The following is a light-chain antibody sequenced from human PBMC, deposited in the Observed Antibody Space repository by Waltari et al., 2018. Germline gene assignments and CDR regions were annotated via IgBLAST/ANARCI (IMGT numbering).Light chain of an antibody. CDR1: SSDVGGHNY. CDR3: CSFAGSHFL. CDR2: DVT. Sequence: QSALTQPRSVSGSPGQSVTISCTGTSSDVGGHNYVSWYQQNPGKAPKLMIYDVTVPPSGVPDRFSGSKSCNTASLTISGLQAEDEADYYCCSFAGSHFLFGGGTKVTVL. J-gene: IGLJ2*01. V-gene: IGLV2-11*01.